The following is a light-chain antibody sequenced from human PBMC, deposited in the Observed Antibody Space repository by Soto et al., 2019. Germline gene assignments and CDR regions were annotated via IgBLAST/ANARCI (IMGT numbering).Light chain of an antibody. V-gene: IGKV3D-20*02. CDR2: GAS. Sequence: EIVLAQSPGTLSLSPGERATLSCRASQSVTNSFLAWYQQKPGQAPRLLIYGASRRATGIPDRFTGSGSGTDFTLTISRLEPEDFAVYYCQQRSNWPRTFGQGTKVDI. CDR3: QQRSNWPRT. CDR1: QSVTNSF. J-gene: IGKJ1*01.